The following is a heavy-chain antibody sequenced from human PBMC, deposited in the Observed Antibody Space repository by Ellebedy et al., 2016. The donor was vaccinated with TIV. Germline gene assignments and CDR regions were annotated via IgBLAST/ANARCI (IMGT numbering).Heavy chain of an antibody. D-gene: IGHD4-17*01. CDR3: VRDKQDYGWGYYFDGMDV. Sequence: PGGSLRLSCAASGFTFSGYWMHWVRQPPGKGLVWVSRIATDGSSTTYADSVKGRFSISRDNAKNTLYLHMSSLRADDTAVYYCVRDKQDYGWGYYFDGMDVWGQGTMVTISS. J-gene: IGHJ6*02. V-gene: IGHV3-74*01. CDR1: GFTFSGYW. CDR2: IATDGSST.